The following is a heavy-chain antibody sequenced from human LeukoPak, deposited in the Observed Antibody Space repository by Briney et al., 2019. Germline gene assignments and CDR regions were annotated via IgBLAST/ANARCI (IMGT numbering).Heavy chain of an antibody. CDR1: GFTFSSYW. Sequence: GGSLRLSCAASGFTFSSYWMPWVRQPPGKGLVWVSRINSDGSSTTYADSVKGRFTISRDNAKNTLYLQMNSLRAEDTAVYYCAGSGVTGNWFDPWGQGTLVTVSS. V-gene: IGHV3-74*01. J-gene: IGHJ5*02. CDR3: AGSGVTGNWFDP. D-gene: IGHD7-27*01. CDR2: INSDGSST.